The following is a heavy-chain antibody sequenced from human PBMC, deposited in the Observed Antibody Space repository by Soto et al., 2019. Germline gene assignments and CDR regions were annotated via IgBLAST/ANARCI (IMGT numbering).Heavy chain of an antibody. V-gene: IGHV4-59*01. D-gene: IGHD5-12*01. CDR3: ARDKGGYVLEY. CDR1: GGSISSYY. J-gene: IGHJ4*02. Sequence: PSETLSLTCTVSGGSISSYYWSWIRQPPGKGLEWIGYIYYSGSTNYNPSLKSRVTISVDTSKNQFSLKLSSVTAADTAVYYCARDKGGYVLEYWGQGTLVTVSS. CDR2: IYYSGST.